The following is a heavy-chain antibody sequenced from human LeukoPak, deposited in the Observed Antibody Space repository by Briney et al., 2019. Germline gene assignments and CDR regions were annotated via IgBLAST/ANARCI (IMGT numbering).Heavy chain of an antibody. CDR1: GFTFNNYA. V-gene: IGHV3-23*01. CDR2: ISGGGETT. CDR3: ARDYADCVGYFFFDY. Sequence: GGSLRLSCAASGFTFNNYAMNWVRQAPGKGLEWVSSISGGGETTYYADSAKGRFTISRDNSQNTLYLQMNSLRAEDTAVYYCARDYADCVGYFFFDYWGQGTLVTVSS. D-gene: IGHD4-17*01. J-gene: IGHJ4*02.